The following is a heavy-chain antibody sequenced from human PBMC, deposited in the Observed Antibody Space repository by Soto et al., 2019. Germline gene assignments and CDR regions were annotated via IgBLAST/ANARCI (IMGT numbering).Heavy chain of an antibody. V-gene: IGHV3-74*01. Sequence: GGSLRLSCAASGFTFSSYWMHWVRQAPGKGLVWVSRINSDGSSTSYADSVKGRFTISRDNAKNTLYLQMNSLGAEDTAVYYCARDLGYYDSSGYWSLTYYYYGMDVWGQGTTVTVPS. D-gene: IGHD3-22*01. CDR2: INSDGSST. J-gene: IGHJ6*02. CDR3: ARDLGYYDSSGYWSLTYYYYGMDV. CDR1: GFTFSSYW.